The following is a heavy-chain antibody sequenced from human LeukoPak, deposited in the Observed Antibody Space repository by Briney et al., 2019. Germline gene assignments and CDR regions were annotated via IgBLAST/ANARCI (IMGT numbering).Heavy chain of an antibody. V-gene: IGHV4-31*03. D-gene: IGHD7-27*01. CDR1: GGSISSSSYY. CDR2: IYYSGST. Sequence: SETLSLTCTVSGGSISSSSYYWGWIRQPPGKGLEWIGYIYYSGSTYYNPSLKSRVTISVDTSKNQFSLKLSSVTAADTAVYYCARDGDAFDIWGQGTMVTVSS. CDR3: ARDGDAFDI. J-gene: IGHJ3*02.